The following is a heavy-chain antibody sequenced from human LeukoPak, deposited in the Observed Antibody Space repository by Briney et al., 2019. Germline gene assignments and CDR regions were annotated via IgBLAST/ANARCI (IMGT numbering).Heavy chain of an antibody. D-gene: IGHD3-22*01. Sequence: ASVKVSCKASGGTFSNYAISWVRQAPGQGLEWMGGIIPIFGTANYAQKFRGRVTITADKSTRTAYMELSSLRSEDTAVYYCARAPAHYYDSSDHYYVGESYFDHWGQGTLVTVSS. CDR2: IIPIFGTA. J-gene: IGHJ4*02. CDR3: ARAPAHYYDSSDHYYVGESYFDH. CDR1: GGTFSNYA. V-gene: IGHV1-69*06.